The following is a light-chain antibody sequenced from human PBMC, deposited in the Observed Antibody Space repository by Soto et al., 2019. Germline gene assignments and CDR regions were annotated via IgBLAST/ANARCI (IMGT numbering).Light chain of an antibody. J-gene: IGKJ5*01. CDR2: DAS. Sequence: EIVMTQSPATLSLSPGERATLSCRASESVSTNLAWYQQKAGQAPRLLIYDASTRAPGIPARFSGRGSGADFTLTISSLEPEDFAVYYCQQRSDSITFGQGTRLEIK. V-gene: IGKV3-11*01. CDR3: QQRSDSIT. CDR1: ESVSTN.